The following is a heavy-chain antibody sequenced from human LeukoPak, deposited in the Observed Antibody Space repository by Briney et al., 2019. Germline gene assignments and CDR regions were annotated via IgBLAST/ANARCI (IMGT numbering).Heavy chain of an antibody. J-gene: IGHJ4*02. CDR1: GYTFTSYY. Sequence: SVKVSCKASGYTFTSYYMHWVRQAPGQGLEWMGGIIPIFGTANYAQKFQGRVTITADESTSTAYMELSSLRSEDTAVYYCAVDCSGGSCYSNYFDYWGQGTLVTVSS. D-gene: IGHD2-15*01. V-gene: IGHV1-69*13. CDR2: IIPIFGTA. CDR3: AVDCSGGSCYSNYFDY.